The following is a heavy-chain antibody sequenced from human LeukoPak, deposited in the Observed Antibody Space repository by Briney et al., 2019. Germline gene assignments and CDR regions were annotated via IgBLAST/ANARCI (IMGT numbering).Heavy chain of an antibody. CDR2: ISLGGGTT. D-gene: IGHD7-27*01. J-gene: IGHJ4*02. V-gene: IGHV3-23*01. CDR3: ANLPTGDGY. Sequence: GGSLRLSCAASGFTFSSYSMNWVRQAPGMGLEWVASISLGGGTTYYADYVKGRFTISRDNSNNSLYVQMNSLRAEDTAVYYCANLPTGDGYWGQGTLVTVSS. CDR1: GFTFSSYS.